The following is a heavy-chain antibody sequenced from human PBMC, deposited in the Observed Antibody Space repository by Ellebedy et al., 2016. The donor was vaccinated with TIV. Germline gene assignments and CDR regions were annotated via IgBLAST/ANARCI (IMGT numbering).Heavy chain of an antibody. CDR2: IIPIFGTA. Sequence: SVKVSXXASGGTFSSYAISWVRQAPGQGLEWMGGIIPIFGTANYAQKFQGRVTITADESTSTAYMELSSLRSEDTAVYYCARDNWGSDWYFDLWGRGTLVTVSS. J-gene: IGHJ2*01. CDR1: GGTFSSYA. CDR3: ARDNWGSDWYFDL. D-gene: IGHD7-27*01. V-gene: IGHV1-69*13.